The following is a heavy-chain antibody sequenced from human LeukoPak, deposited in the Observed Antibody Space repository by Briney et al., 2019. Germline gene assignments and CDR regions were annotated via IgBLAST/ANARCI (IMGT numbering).Heavy chain of an antibody. CDR2: INTNTGNP. V-gene: IGHV7-4-1*02. J-gene: IGHJ4*02. CDR1: GYTFSTNG. Sequence: ASVKVSCKASGYTFSTNGMNWVRQAPGQGLEWMGWINTNTGNPTYAQGFTGRFVFSLDTSVSTAFLQISSLKAEDTAVYYCARLYCSGDTCFFDHWGQGTLVTVSS. CDR3: ARLYCSGDTCFFDH. D-gene: IGHD2-15*01.